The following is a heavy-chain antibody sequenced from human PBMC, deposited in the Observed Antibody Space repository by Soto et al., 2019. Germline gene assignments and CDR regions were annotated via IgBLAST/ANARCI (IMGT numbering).Heavy chain of an antibody. Sequence: PGGSLGLSCAASGFTFSSYGMHWVRQAPGKGLEWVAVIWYDGSNKYYADSVKGRFTISRDNSKNTLYLQMNSLRAEDTAVYYCARVKWDSSSWEYYFDYWGQGTLVTVSS. CDR1: GFTFSSYG. D-gene: IGHD6-13*01. CDR3: ARVKWDSSSWEYYFDY. V-gene: IGHV3-33*01. CDR2: IWYDGSNK. J-gene: IGHJ4*02.